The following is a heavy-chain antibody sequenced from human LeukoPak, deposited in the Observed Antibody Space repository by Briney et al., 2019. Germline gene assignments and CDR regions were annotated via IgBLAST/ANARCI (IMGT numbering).Heavy chain of an antibody. Sequence: GGSLRLSCAASGFTFSYYCMLWVRQAPGKGLEWVAFICYIGSNKYYAHSVKGRFTISRDNAKNTLYLQMNSRRAEDTAVYYCARDIRVMDRAIIRDYLDYGIDVWGQGTPVTVSS. D-gene: IGHD3-10*01. CDR2: ICYIGSNK. V-gene: IGHV3-33*01. J-gene: IGHJ6*02. CDR1: GFTFSYYC. CDR3: ARDIRVMDRAIIRDYLDYGIDV.